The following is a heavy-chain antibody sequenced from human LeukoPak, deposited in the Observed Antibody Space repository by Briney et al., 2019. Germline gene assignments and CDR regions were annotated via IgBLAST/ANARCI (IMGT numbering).Heavy chain of an antibody. D-gene: IGHD4-23*01. CDR3: AGGTPGY. J-gene: IGHJ4*02. V-gene: IGHV3-73*01. CDR2: IRSKANSYAT. CDR1: GFIFSGSA. Sequence: GGSLRLSCAASGFIFSGSAMHWVRQASGKGLEWVGRIRSKANSYATAYAASVKGRFTISRDDSKNTAYLQMNSLRAEDTAVYYCAGGTPGYWGQGTLVTVSS.